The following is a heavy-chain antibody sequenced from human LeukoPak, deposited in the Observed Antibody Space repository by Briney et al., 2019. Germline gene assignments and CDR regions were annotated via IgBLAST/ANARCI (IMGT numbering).Heavy chain of an antibody. D-gene: IGHD3-16*01. Sequence: PSETLSLTCTVSGGSVSSGSYYWSWIRQPPGKGLEWIGHIYYSGSTNYNPSLKSRVTISVDTSKNQLSLKLSSVTAADTAVYYCARINYDYVWGSYGYFDYWGQGTLVTVSS. CDR1: GGSVSSGSYY. V-gene: IGHV4-61*01. CDR2: IYYSGST. CDR3: ARINYDYVWGSYGYFDY. J-gene: IGHJ4*02.